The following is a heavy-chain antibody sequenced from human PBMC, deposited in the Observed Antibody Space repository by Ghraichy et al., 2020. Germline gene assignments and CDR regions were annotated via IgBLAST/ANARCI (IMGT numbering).Heavy chain of an antibody. D-gene: IGHD6-13*01. CDR1: GYTFTSYY. Sequence: ASVKVSCKASGYTFTSYYMHWVRQAPGQGLEWMGIINPSGGSTSYAQKFQGRVTMTRDTSTSTVYMELSSLRSEDTAVYYCARDEAGYSSSWDLDYWGQGTLVTVSS. CDR2: INPSGGST. V-gene: IGHV1-46*03. J-gene: IGHJ4*02. CDR3: ARDEAGYSSSWDLDY.